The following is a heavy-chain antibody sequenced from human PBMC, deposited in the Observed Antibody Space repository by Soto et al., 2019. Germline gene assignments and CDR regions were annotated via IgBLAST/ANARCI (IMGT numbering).Heavy chain of an antibody. CDR2: ISAYNGNT. V-gene: IGHV1-18*04. D-gene: IGHD3-3*01. J-gene: IGHJ6*02. CDR1: GCTFTSYG. Sequence: ASVKVSCKASGCTFTSYGISWVRQAPGQGLEWMGWISAYNGNTNYAQKLQGRVTMTTDTSTSTAYMELRSLRSDDTAVYYCASLSGVVTRSYYYYGMDVWGQGTTVTVSS. CDR3: ASLSGVVTRSYYYYGMDV.